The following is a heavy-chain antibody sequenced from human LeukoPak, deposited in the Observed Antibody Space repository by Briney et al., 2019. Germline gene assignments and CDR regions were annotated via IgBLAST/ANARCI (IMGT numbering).Heavy chain of an antibody. CDR1: GESFSGYY. J-gene: IGHJ4*02. CDR3: ARHGGSGIAAAGTKY. Sequence: SETLSLTCAVYGESFSGYYWSWIRQPPGKGLEWIAEITHTGSTNYNPSLKSRVTISVDTSKNQFSLNLSSVTAADTAVYYCARHGGSGIAAAGTKYWGQGTLVTVSS. CDR2: ITHTGST. D-gene: IGHD6-13*01. V-gene: IGHV4-34*01.